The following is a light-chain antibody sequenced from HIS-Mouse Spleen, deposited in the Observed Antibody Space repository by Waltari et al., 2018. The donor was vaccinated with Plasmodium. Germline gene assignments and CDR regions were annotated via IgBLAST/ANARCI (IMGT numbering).Light chain of an antibody. CDR1: QSVSSY. J-gene: IGKJ4*01. CDR3: QQRSNWPPLT. CDR2: DAS. V-gene: IGKV3-11*01. Sequence: IVFTQSTATLHLSPRERATLSCRASQSVSSYLAWYQQKPGQAPRLLIYDASNRATGIPARFSGSGSGTDFTLTISSLEPEDFAIYYCQQRSNWPPLTFGGGTKVEIK.